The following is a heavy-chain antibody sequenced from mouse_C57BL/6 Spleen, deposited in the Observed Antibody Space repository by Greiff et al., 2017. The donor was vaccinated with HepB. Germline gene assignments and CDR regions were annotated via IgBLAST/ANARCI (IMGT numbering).Heavy chain of an antibody. Sequence: EVHLVESEGGLVQPGSSMKLSCTASGFTFSDYYMAWVRQVPEKGLEWVANINYDGSSTYYLDSLKSRFIISRDNAKNILYLQMSSLKSEDTATYYCAREADYYGSSLSYWYFDVWGTGTTVTVSS. CDR1: GFTFSDYY. CDR2: INYDGSST. D-gene: IGHD1-1*01. CDR3: AREADYYGSSLSYWYFDV. V-gene: IGHV5-16*01. J-gene: IGHJ1*03.